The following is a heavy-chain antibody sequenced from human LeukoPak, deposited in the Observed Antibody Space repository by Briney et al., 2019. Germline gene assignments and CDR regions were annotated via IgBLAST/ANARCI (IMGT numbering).Heavy chain of an antibody. CDR3: ASAAETAMVNHLDY. Sequence: GASVKVSCKASGYTFTNYYMHWVRQAPGQGLEWMGVINTSGGSTRYALKFQGRVTMARDTSTSTVYMELSSLRSEDTAVYYCASAAETAMVNHLDYWGQGTLVTVSS. CDR2: INTSGGST. D-gene: IGHD5-18*01. J-gene: IGHJ4*02. CDR1: GYTFTNYY. V-gene: IGHV1-46*01.